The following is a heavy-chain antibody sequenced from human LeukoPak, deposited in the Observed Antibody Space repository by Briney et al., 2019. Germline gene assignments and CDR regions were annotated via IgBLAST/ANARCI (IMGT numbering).Heavy chain of an antibody. J-gene: IGHJ4*02. Sequence: GGSLRLSCAASGFTFSSYAMHWVRQAPGKGLEWVAVISYDGSNKYYADAVKGRVTISRDNSKNTLYLQMNSLRAEDTAVYYCARDYFEGGAYSSGWYKGDYFDYWGQGTLVTVSS. CDR3: ARDYFEGGAYSSGWYKGDYFDY. V-gene: IGHV3-30-3*01. CDR1: GFTFSSYA. D-gene: IGHD6-19*01. CDR2: ISYDGSNK.